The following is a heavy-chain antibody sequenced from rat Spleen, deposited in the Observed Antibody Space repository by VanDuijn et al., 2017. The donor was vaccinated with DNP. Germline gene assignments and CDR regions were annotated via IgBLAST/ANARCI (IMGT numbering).Heavy chain of an antibody. J-gene: IGHJ4*01. CDR1: GFSLTSHG. CDR2: ISSGGST. V-gene: IGHV2S8*01. D-gene: IGHD1-11*01. CDR3: ARNYGLMDA. Sequence: QVQLEESGPGLMQPSETLSLTCTVSGFSLTSHGVGWVRQPLGKGLVWIATISSGGSTYYNSPLKSRLTISRDTSKSQVFLKMNSLQTEDTAMYFCARNYGLMDAWGQGTSVTVSS.